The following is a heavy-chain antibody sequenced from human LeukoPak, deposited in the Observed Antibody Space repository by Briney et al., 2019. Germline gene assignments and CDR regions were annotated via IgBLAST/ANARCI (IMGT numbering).Heavy chain of an antibody. CDR1: GFTFSSYA. CDR2: IWFDGSNK. CDR3: VRDPSGSGFAFDS. D-gene: IGHD1-1*01. J-gene: IGHJ4*02. V-gene: IGHV3-33*08. Sequence: GRSLRLSCAASGFTFSSYAMHWVRQAPGKGLEWVAFIWFDGSNKHYADSVKGRFTISRDNSVDTLYLQMNSLRAEDTAVYYCVRDPSGSGFAFDSWGQGALVTVSS.